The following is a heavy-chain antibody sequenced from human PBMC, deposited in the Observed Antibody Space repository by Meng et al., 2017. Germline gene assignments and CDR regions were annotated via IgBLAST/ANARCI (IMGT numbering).Heavy chain of an antibody. CDR1: GFTFSSYE. CDR3: ARERGSRQFDL. V-gene: IGHV3-7*01. CDR2: IKQDGSEM. Sequence: GGSLRLSCAASGFTFSSYEMNWVRQAPGKGLEWVANIKQDGSEMYYVDSVKGRFTISRDNAKNSLYVQMNSLRVEDTALYFCARERGSRQFDLWGRGTLVTVSS. J-gene: IGHJ2*01. D-gene: IGHD3-10*01.